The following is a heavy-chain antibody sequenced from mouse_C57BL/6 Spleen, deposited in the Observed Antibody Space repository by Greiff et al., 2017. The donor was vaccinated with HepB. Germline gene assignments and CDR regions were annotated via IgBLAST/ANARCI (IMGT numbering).Heavy chain of an antibody. V-gene: IGHV14-4*01. CDR3: TTPTTTVVEDYAMDY. D-gene: IGHD1-1*01. CDR1: GFNIKDDY. CDR2: IDPENGDT. J-gene: IGHJ4*01. Sequence: EVQLVESGAELVRPGASVKLSCTASGFNIKDDYMHWVKQRPEQGLEWIGWIDPENGDTEYASKFQGKATITADTSSNTAYLQLSSLTSEDTAVYYCTTPTTTVVEDYAMDYWGQGTSVTVSS.